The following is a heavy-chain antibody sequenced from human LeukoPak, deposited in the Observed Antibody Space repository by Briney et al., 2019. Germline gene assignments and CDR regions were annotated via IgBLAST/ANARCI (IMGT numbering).Heavy chain of an antibody. Sequence: ASVKVSCKASGYTFTGYYMHWVRQAPGQGLEWMGWINPNSGGTNYAQKFQGRVTMTRDMSTSTVYMELSSLRSEDTAVYYCARDGYYYYDSSGYPGYYFDYWGQGTLVTVSS. V-gene: IGHV1-2*02. CDR1: GYTFTGYY. CDR2: INPNSGGT. J-gene: IGHJ4*02. CDR3: ARDGYYYYDSSGYPGYYFDY. D-gene: IGHD3-22*01.